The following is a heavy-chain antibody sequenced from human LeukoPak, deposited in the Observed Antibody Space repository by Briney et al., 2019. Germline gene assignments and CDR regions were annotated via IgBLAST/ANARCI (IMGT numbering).Heavy chain of an antibody. CDR2: ISGSGGYT. D-gene: IGHD3-22*01. J-gene: IGHJ6*03. CDR3: AKCGYNYDSSGLSNYMDV. CDR1: GFTFSSYA. Sequence: GGSLRLSCAASGFTFSSYAMSWVRQAPGKGLEWVSTISGSGGYTYYADSVKGRFTISRDSSKNTLCLQMNSLRAEDTAVYYCAKCGYNYDSSGLSNYMDVWGKGTTVTVSS. V-gene: IGHV3-23*01.